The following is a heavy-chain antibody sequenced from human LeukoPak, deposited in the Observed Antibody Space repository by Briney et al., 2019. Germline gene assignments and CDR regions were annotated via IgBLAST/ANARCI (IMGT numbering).Heavy chain of an antibody. CDR3: ARDISSPLLRFSVRGMDV. J-gene: IGHJ6*02. CDR1: GDSVSSNSAA. V-gene: IGHV6-1*01. Sequence: SQTLSLTCAISGDSVSSNSAAWNWIRQSPSRGLEWLGRTYYRSKWYNDYAVSVKSRITINPDTSKNQFSLQLNSVTPEDTAVYYCARDISSPLLRFSVRGMDVWGQGTTVTVSS. D-gene: IGHD3-3*01. CDR2: TYYRSKWYN.